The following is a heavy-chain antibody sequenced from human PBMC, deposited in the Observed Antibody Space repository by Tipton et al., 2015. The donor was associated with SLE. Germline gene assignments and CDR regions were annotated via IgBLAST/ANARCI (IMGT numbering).Heavy chain of an antibody. CDR1: GYTFNSYY. J-gene: IGHJ4*01. CDR3: ASDVWQQLVDY. CDR2: INPSGGST. D-gene: IGHD6-13*01. Sequence: QSGAEVKKPGASVKVSCKASGYTFNSYYMHWVRQAPGQGLEWMGIINPSGGSTSYAQKFQGRVTMTRDTSTSTVYMELSILRSENTAVYYCASDVWQQLVDYWSHGTLVTVSS. V-gene: IGHV1-46*02.